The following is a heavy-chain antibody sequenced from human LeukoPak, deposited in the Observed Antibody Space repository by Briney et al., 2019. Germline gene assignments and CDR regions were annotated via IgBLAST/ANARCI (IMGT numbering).Heavy chain of an antibody. CDR1: GFTLSSYA. D-gene: IGHD6-19*01. CDR2: ISGSGGST. Sequence: GGSLRLSCAASGFTLSSYAMSWVRQAPGKGLEWVSAISGSGGSTYYADSVKGRFTISRDNSKNTLYLQMNSLRAEDTAVYYCVQRASSGYFDYWGQGTLVTVSS. CDR3: VQRASSGYFDY. J-gene: IGHJ4*02. V-gene: IGHV3-23*01.